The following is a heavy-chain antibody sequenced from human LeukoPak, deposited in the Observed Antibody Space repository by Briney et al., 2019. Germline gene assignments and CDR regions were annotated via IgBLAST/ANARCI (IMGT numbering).Heavy chain of an antibody. Sequence: GSLILSCAASGFTFTSYAMSWVRQAPGKGLEWVSAISGSGGSSHYADSVKGRFTLSRDNSKSTLYLQMNSLRAEDTAVYYCAGEYGSGSYYYDYWGQGTLVTVSS. V-gene: IGHV3-23*01. CDR2: ISGSGGSS. CDR3: AGEYGSGSYYYDY. CDR1: GFTFTSYA. J-gene: IGHJ4*02. D-gene: IGHD3-10*01.